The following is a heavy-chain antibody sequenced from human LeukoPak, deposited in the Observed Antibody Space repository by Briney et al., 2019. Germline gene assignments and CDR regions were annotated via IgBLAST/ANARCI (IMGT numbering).Heavy chain of an antibody. J-gene: IGHJ6*02. CDR3: ARTPPPYSSGWYSSYYYGMDV. D-gene: IGHD6-19*01. V-gene: IGHV1-46*01. Sequence: AASVKVSCKASGYTFTSYYMHWVRQAPGQGLEWMGIINPSGGSTSYAQKFQGRVTMTRDTSTSTVYMELSSLRSEDTAVYYCARTPPPYSSGWYSSYYYGMDVWGQGTTVTVSS. CDR1: GYTFTSYY. CDR2: INPSGGST.